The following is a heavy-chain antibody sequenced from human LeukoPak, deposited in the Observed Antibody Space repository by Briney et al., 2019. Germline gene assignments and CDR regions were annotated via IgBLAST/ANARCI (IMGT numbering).Heavy chain of an antibody. D-gene: IGHD6-19*01. J-gene: IGHJ4*02. CDR1: GGTFSSYA. V-gene: IGHV1-69*05. Sequence: EASVKVSCKASGGTFSSYAISWVRQAPGQGLEWTGRIIPIFGTANYAQKFQGRVTITTDESTSTAYMELSSLRSEDTAVYYCARDWRGYSSEPFDYWGQGTLVTVSS. CDR2: IIPIFGTA. CDR3: ARDWRGYSSEPFDY.